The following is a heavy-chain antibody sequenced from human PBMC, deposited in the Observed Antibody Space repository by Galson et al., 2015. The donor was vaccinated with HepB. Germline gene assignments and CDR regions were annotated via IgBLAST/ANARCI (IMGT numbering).Heavy chain of an antibody. V-gene: IGHV5-51*01. J-gene: IGHJ6*03. CDR3: ARHSLYGLGSANPHNYFYYYMDV. Sequence: QSGAAVKKPGESLKISCKGSGYSFTSHWIGWVRQMPGKGMEWMGIIYPGDSETRYSPSFQGQVTFSADKSISTAYLQWSSLKASDTAIYFCARHSLYGLGSANPHNYFYYYMDVWGKGTTVTVSS. D-gene: IGHD3-10*01. CDR2: IYPGDSET. CDR1: GYSFTSHW.